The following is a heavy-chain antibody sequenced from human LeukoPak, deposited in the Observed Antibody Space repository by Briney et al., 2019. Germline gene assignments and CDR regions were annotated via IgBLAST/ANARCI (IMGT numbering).Heavy chain of an antibody. CDR3: ARHPLKAYVSDWFDP. Sequence: SETLSLSCTVSGGSISSRSYYWGWLRQPPGKGLEWIASIFYSGSTYHNPSLKSRVTISVDTSKSQFSLKLSSVTAADTAVYFCARHPLKAYVSDWFDPWGQGTLVTVSS. V-gene: IGHV4-39*01. CDR1: GGSISSRSYY. D-gene: IGHD3-10*02. CDR2: IFYSGST. J-gene: IGHJ5*02.